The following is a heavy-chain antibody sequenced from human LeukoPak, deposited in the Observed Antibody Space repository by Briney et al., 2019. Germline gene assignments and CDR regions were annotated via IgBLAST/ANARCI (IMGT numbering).Heavy chain of an antibody. CDR3: AKRIDIAVVPEAATHQAFDV. Sequence: GGSLRPSCVVSGLSFNKDVMSWFRQAPGKGLEWVSSVSPGGVSPNHADSVKGRFTVSRDDSLNTLYLQMNSLRVDDTAVYYCAKRIDIAVVPEAATHQAFDVWGQGTMVTVSS. CDR1: GLSFNKDV. CDR2: VSPGGVSP. V-gene: IGHV3-23*01. D-gene: IGHD2-2*01. J-gene: IGHJ3*01.